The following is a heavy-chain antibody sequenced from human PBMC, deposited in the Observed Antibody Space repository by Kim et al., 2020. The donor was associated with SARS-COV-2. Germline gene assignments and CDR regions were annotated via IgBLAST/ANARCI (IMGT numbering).Heavy chain of an antibody. CDR3: AKDKSLFMITFGGESGGMDV. Sequence: GRFTISRDSSKNNLYLQMNSLRPEDTAVYFCAKDKSLFMITFGGESGGMDVWGQGTTVTVSS. V-gene: IGHV3-30*02. D-gene: IGHD3-16*01. J-gene: IGHJ6*02.